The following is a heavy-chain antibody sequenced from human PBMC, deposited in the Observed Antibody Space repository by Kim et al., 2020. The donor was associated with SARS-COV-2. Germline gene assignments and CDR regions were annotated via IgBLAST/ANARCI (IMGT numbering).Heavy chain of an antibody. CDR3: ALGNCGGDCDYYYYYGMDV. J-gene: IGHJ6*02. D-gene: IGHD2-21*02. CDR2: IIPIFGTA. Sequence: SVKVSCKASGGTFSSYAISWVRQAPGQGLEWMGGIIPIFGTANYAQKFQGRVTITADESTSTAYMELSSLRSEDTAVYYCALGNCGGDCDYYYYYGMDVWGQGTTVTVSS. V-gene: IGHV1-69*13. CDR1: GGTFSSYA.